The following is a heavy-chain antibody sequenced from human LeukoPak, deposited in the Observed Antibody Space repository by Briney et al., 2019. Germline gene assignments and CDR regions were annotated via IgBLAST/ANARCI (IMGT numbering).Heavy chain of an antibody. J-gene: IGHJ4*02. V-gene: IGHV4-59*03. Sequence: SETLSLTCTVSNGSISSYYWSWIRQPPGKGLEWIGNIYYRGSTNYNPSLKSRVTISVDMSKNQFSLKLTSVTAADTAVYYCATSRSSDWWDYFDSWGQGTLVTVSS. D-gene: IGHD2-8*02. CDR3: ATSRSSDWWDYFDS. CDR1: NGSISSYY. CDR2: IYYRGST.